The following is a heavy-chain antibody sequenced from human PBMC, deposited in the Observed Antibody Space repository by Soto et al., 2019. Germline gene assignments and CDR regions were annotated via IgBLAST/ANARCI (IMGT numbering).Heavy chain of an antibody. CDR3: ARAVPLGSGSWSDGMDV. CDR1: VFTFSDYY. D-gene: IGHD3-10*01. CDR2: ISSSGSTI. J-gene: IGHJ6*02. V-gene: IGHV3-11*01. Sequence: GWSLRLSCAASVFTFSDYYMSWIRQAPGKGLEWVSYISSSGSTIYYADSVKGRFTISRDNAKNSLYLQMNSLRAEDTAVYYCARAVPLGSGSWSDGMDVWGQGTTVTVS.